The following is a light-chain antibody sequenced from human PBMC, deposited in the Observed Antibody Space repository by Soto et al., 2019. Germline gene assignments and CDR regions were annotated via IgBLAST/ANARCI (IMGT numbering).Light chain of an antibody. V-gene: IGKV1-9*01. J-gene: IGKJ4*01. CDR1: QAMSTS. Sequence: DIQLTQSPSFLSAFVGDTVTITCRASQAMSTSLAWYQQKPGKVPTLLIRSASTLQGGVPPRFSGGGSGTEFTLTISTLQPDDSGIYYCQQLNGYQLAFGGGTNVEIK. CDR3: QQLNGYQLA. CDR2: SAS.